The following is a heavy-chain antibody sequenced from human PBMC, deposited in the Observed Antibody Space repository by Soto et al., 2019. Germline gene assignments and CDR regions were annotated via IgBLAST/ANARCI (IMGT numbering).Heavy chain of an antibody. CDR2: ISSSSSYI. Sequence: GGSLRLSCAASGFTFSSYSMNWVRQAPGKGLEWVSSISSSSSYIYYADSVKGRFTISRDNAKNSLYLQMNSLRAEDTAVYYCARDGRYCSGGSCYSSRAFDIWGQGTMVTVSS. V-gene: IGHV3-21*01. CDR3: ARDGRYCSGGSCYSSRAFDI. J-gene: IGHJ3*02. D-gene: IGHD2-15*01. CDR1: GFTFSSYS.